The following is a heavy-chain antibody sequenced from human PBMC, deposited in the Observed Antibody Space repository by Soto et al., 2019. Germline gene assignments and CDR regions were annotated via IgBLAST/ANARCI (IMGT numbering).Heavy chain of an antibody. Sequence: EVQLVESGGGLVKPGGSLRLSCAASGFSFSDYSMNWVRQAPGKGLEWVYSISGSSSYIYYTDSLKGRFTVSRHNANKSLYVQMSSVRDVDTAVYYCARDGAYCSGVGCRDYYQYMDVWGRGTTVTVSS. CDR3: ARDGAYCSGVGCRDYYQYMDV. D-gene: IGHD2-15*01. J-gene: IGHJ6*03. CDR2: ISGSSSYI. CDR1: GFSFSDYS. V-gene: IGHV3-21*01.